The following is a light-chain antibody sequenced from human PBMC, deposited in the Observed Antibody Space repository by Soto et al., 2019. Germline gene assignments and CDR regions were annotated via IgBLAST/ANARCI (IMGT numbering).Light chain of an antibody. V-gene: IGKV4-1*01. CDR3: QQYYTTLT. CDR1: QSVLYSSDNKNY. J-gene: IGKJ4*01. Sequence: DIVMTQSPDSLAVSLGERATINCKSSQSVLYSSDNKNYLAWYQQKPGQPPKLLIYWASTRDSGVPDRFSGSGSGADFTLTISSLQAVDVAVYYCQQYYTTLTFGGGTKVEIK. CDR2: WAS.